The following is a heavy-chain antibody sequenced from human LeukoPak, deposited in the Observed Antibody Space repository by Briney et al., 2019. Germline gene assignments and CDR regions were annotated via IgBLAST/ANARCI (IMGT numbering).Heavy chain of an antibody. V-gene: IGHV1-46*01. D-gene: IGHD1-26*01. CDR2: INPSGGST. Sequence: ASVKVSCKASGYTFTSYYMHWVRQAPGQGLEWMGIINPSGGSTSYVQKFQGGVTMTRDTSTSTVYMELSSLRSEDTAVYYCARVRQWELPWFDPWGQGTLVTVSS. CDR1: GYTFTSYY. CDR3: ARVRQWELPWFDP. J-gene: IGHJ5*02.